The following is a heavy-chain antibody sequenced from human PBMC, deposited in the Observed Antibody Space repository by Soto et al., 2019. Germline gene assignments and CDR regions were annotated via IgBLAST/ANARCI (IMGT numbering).Heavy chain of an antibody. J-gene: IGHJ6*02. D-gene: IGHD2-2*01. CDR2: ISSSGSTI. V-gene: IGHV3-11*01. Sequence: PGGSLRLSCAASGFTFSDYYMSWIRQAPGKGLEWVSYISSSGSTIYYADSVKGRFTISRDNAKNSLYLQMNSLRAEDTAVYYCARDLEDIVVVPANYGMDVWGQGTTVTVSS. CDR3: ARDLEDIVVVPANYGMDV. CDR1: GFTFSDYY.